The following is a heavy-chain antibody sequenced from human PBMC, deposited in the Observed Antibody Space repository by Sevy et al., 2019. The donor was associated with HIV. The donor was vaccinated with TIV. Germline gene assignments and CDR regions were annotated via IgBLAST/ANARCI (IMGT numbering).Heavy chain of an antibody. Sequence: SETLSLTCTVSGGSISSHYWSWIRQPPGKGLEWNGYIYYSGGTNYNPSLKSRVTISVDTSKNHFSLKLSSVTAADTAVYYCARGVSLVGVHYWGQRTLVTVSS. V-gene: IGHV4-59*11. CDR2: IYYSGGT. CDR3: ARGVSLVGVHY. CDR1: GGSISSHY. J-gene: IGHJ4*02. D-gene: IGHD3-16*01.